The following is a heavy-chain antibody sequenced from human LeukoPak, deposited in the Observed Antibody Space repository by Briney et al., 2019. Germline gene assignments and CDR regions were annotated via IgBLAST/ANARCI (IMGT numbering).Heavy chain of an antibody. V-gene: IGHV4-61*01. J-gene: IGHJ5*02. CDR3: ARDSPYGLLDP. CDR2: IYYSGST. Sequence: SETLSLTCTVCGGSVSSGSYYWSWIRQPPGKGLERIGYIYYSGSTNYNPSLKSRVTISVDTSKNQFSLKLSSVTAADTAVYYCARDSPYGLLDPWGQGTLVTVSP. D-gene: IGHD3-10*01. CDR1: GGSVSSGSYY.